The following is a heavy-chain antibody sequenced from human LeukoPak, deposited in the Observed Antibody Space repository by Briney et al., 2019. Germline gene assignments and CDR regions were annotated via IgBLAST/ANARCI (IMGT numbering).Heavy chain of an antibody. CDR3: ARQRREVGLPGVGSFDP. Sequence: PSEPLSLTCTVSVDTMSRYYWSWMRQPPEKRLECIGYVHDNGRTSYIPSLKSRVTISIDTSKNQFSLKVTSVTAADTAVYYCARQRREVGLPGVGSFDPWGQGTLVIVSS. D-gene: IGHD3-10*01. CDR1: VDTMSRYY. V-gene: IGHV4-59*08. CDR2: VHDNGRT. J-gene: IGHJ5*01.